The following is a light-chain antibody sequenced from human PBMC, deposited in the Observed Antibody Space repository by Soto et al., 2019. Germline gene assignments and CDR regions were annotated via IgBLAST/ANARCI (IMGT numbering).Light chain of an antibody. CDR3: QQYQYFSWT. V-gene: IGKV1-5*03. CDR1: QSVSTW. J-gene: IGKJ1*01. CDR2: KAS. Sequence: DIQMTQSPSTLSASVGDRVTITCRASQSVSTWLAWFQQKPGQAPKLLIYKASGLQSGVPSRFSGSGSGTEFTLTISSLQPDDFATYYCQQYQYFSWTFGQGTKVEIK.